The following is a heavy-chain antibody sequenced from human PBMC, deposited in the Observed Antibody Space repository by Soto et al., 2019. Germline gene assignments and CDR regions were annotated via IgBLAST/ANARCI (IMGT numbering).Heavy chain of an antibody. CDR2: LNPNTGGT. Sequence: ASVKVSCKASGYSFVEFYIHWVRQAPGQGLEWMGWLNPNTGGTNYARKFQGRVTMTRDTSSRTAYMELRRLTYDDTAVYYCARDREIEVAGTVDHWGQGSLVTVSS. J-gene: IGHJ5*02. CDR3: ARDREIEVAGTVDH. CDR1: GYSFVEFY. V-gene: IGHV1-2*02. D-gene: IGHD6-19*01.